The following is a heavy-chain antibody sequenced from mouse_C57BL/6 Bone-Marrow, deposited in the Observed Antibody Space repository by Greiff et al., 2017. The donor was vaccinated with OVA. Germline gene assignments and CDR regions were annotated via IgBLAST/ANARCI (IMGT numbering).Heavy chain of an antibody. V-gene: IGHV1-55*01. CDR2: IYPGSGST. CDR3: ASCGDDEGWFAY. Sequence: VQLQQPGAELVKPGASVKMSCKASGYTFTSYWITWVKQRPGQGLEWIGDIYPGSGSTNYNEKFKSKATLTVDTSSSTAYMQLSSLTSEDSAVYYCASCGDDEGWFAYWGRGNLVTVSA. J-gene: IGHJ3*01. D-gene: IGHD2-12*01. CDR1: GYTFTSYW.